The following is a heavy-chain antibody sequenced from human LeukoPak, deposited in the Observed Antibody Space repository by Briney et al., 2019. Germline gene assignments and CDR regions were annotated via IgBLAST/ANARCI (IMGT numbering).Heavy chain of an antibody. J-gene: IGHJ4*02. CDR2: TSAYNGNT. D-gene: IGHD3-3*01. CDR1: GYTFTSYG. CDR3: ARGPQNYDFWSGYQYYFDY. V-gene: IGHV1-18*01. Sequence: ASVKVSCKASGYTFTSYGISWVRQAPGQGLEWMGWTSAYNGNTNYAQKLQGRVTMTTDTSTSTAYMELRSLRSDDTAVYYCARGPQNYDFWSGYQYYFDYWGQGTLVTVSS.